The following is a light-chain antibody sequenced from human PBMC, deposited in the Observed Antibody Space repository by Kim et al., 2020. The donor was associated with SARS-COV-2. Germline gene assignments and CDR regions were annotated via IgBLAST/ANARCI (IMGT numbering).Light chain of an antibody. CDR1: SNNMGGQG. Sequence: QTETITCTGKSNNMGGQGVAWLQQHQGHPLKLLTYRNNKRPSGIAEGFSASRSGNAAFLTITGLEPEDEADYYGSAWDDSLKAWVFGGGTQLTVL. CDR2: RNN. V-gene: IGLV10-54*04. J-gene: IGLJ3*02. CDR3: SAWDDSLKAWV.